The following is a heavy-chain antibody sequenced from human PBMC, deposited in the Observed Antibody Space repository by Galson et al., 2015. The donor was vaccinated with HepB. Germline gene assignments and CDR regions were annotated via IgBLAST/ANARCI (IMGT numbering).Heavy chain of an antibody. CDR2: ISGSGGST. J-gene: IGHJ6*02. Sequence: SLRLSCAASGFTFSSYAMSWVRQAPGKGLEWVSAISGSGGSTYYADSVKGRFTISRDNSKNTLYLQMNSLRAEDTAVYYCAKWGGSGCDRLHYYYGMDVWGQGTTVTVSS. D-gene: IGHD5-12*01. CDR3: AKWGGSGCDRLHYYYGMDV. V-gene: IGHV3-23*01. CDR1: GFTFSSYA.